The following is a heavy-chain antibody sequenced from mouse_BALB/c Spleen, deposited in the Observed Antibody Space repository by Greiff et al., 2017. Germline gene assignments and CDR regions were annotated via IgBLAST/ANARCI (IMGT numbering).Heavy chain of an antibody. V-gene: IGHV1S56*01. D-gene: IGHD1-2*01. J-gene: IGHJ4*01. CDR3: ARHGHYAMDY. CDR2: IYPGNVNT. Sequence: QVQLQQSGPELVKPGASVRISCKASGYTFTSYYIHWVKQRPGQGLEWIGWIYPGNVNTKYNEKFKGKATLTADKSSSTAYMQLSSLTSEDSAVYFCARHGHYAMDYWGQGTSVTVSS. CDR1: GYTFTSYY.